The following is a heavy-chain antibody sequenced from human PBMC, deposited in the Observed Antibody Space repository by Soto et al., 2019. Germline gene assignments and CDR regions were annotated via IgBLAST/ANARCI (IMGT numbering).Heavy chain of an antibody. Sequence: GSLRLSCATSGFVFSSFWLSWVRQAPGKGLEWVSSIKGSGSDTYYADSVKGRFTIYRDNSKNTLDLQMNSLRAEDTAVYYCTRYYNFRHVWGQGTTVTVSS. V-gene: IGHV3-23*01. CDR3: TRYYNFRHV. CDR1: GFVFSSFW. CDR2: IKGSGSDT. J-gene: IGHJ6*02. D-gene: IGHD3-3*01.